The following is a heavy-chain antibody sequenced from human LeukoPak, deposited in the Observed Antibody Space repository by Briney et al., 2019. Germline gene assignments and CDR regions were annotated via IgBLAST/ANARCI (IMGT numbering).Heavy chain of an antibody. D-gene: IGHD4/OR15-4a*01. CDR3: AKGDMTIHYYMDV. CDR2: ISGSGDST. Sequence: GGSLRLSCAASGFTVSSNYMSWVRQAPGKGLEWVSAISGSGDSTYYADSVKGRFTISRDNSKNTLYLQMNSLRAEDTAVYYCAKGDMTIHYYMDVWGKGTTVTISS. CDR1: GFTVSSNY. V-gene: IGHV3-23*01. J-gene: IGHJ6*03.